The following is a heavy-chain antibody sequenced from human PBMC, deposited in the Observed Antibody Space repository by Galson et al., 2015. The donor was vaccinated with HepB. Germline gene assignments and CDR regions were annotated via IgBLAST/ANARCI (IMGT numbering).Heavy chain of an antibody. V-gene: IGHV3-33*01. D-gene: IGHD5-18*01. J-gene: IGHJ6*02. Sequence: SLRLSCAASGFTFSSYGMHWVRQAPGKGLEWVAVIWYDGSNKYYADSVKGRFTISRDNSKNTLYLQMNSLRAEDTAVYYCASSPGAYSYGYGYYYGMDVWGQGTTVTVSS. CDR3: ASSPGAYSYGYGYYYGMDV. CDR1: GFTFSSYG. CDR2: IWYDGSNK.